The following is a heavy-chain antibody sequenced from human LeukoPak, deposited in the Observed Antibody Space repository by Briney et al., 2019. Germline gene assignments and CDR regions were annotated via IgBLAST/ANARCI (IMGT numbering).Heavy chain of an antibody. D-gene: IGHD3-10*01. J-gene: IGHJ6*03. CDR1: GGTFSSYA. CDR2: IIPIFGTA. V-gene: IGHV1-69*06. CDR3: ARLFTMVRGVMEYYYYYMDV. Sequence: SVKVSCKASGGTFSSYAISWVRQAPGQGLEWMGGIIPIFGTANYAQKFQGRVTITADKSTSTAYMELRSLRSDDTAVYYCARLFTMVRGVMEYYYYYMDVWGKGTTVTISS.